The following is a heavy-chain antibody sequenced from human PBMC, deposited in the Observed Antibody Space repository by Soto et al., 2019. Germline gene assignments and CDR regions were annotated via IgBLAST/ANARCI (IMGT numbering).Heavy chain of an antibody. V-gene: IGHV4-39*01. CDR3: ARPRYSSSWYDY. CDR2: IYYSGST. J-gene: IGHJ4*02. D-gene: IGHD6-13*01. Sequence: PSETLSLTCTVSGGSISSSSYYWGWIRQPPGKGLEWIGSIYYSGSTYYNPSLKSRVTISVDTSKNQFSLKLSSVTAADTAVYYRARPRYSSSWYDYWGQGTLVTVSS. CDR1: GGSISSSSYY.